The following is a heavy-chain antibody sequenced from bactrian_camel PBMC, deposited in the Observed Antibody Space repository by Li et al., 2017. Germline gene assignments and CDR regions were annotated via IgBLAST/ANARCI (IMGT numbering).Heavy chain of an antibody. CDR1: GFTYNNYC. J-gene: IGHJ4*01. Sequence: HVQLVESGGGSVQAGGSLKLSCVASGFTYNNYCMGRFRKVPGQDYRYEDTVKGRFTLSHDRSKNTMYLHMDNLKTEDTGVYYCAALNSTYGGRFGWCKDFRGQGTQVTVS. V-gene: IGHV3-3*01. D-gene: IGHD6*01. CDR3: AALNSTYGGRFGWCKDF. CDR2: Y.